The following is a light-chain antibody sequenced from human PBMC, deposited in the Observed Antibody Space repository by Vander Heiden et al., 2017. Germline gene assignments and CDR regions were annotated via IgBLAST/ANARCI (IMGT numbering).Light chain of an antibody. V-gene: IGKV3-20*01. J-gene: IGKJ1*01. CDR1: QSVSSSY. CDR2: GAS. CDR3: QQNGSSRWT. Sequence: IVLTPSPCTLSLSPGERATLSCRASQSVSSSYLAWYQQKPGQAPRLLIYGASSRATGIPDRCSGRGAGTDFTLTSSRLEHEDFAVYCCQQNGSSRWTFGQGTKVEIK.